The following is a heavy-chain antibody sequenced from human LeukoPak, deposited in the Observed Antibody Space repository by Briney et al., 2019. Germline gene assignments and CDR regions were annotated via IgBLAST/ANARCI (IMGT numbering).Heavy chain of an antibody. Sequence: SETLSLTCTVSGGSISSSSYYWGWIRQPPGKGLEWIGYIYYSGSTNYNPSLKSRVTISVDTSKNQFSLKLSSVTAADTAVYYCARQGGGDSNWFDPWGQGTLVTVSS. J-gene: IGHJ5*02. CDR2: IYYSGST. V-gene: IGHV4-61*05. CDR1: GGSISSSSYY. D-gene: IGHD2-21*01. CDR3: ARQGGGDSNWFDP.